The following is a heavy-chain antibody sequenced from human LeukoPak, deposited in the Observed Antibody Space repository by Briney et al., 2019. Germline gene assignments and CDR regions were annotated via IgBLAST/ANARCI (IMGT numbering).Heavy chain of an antibody. Sequence: RSLRFSCPASGFPSSNFPMTWVRQTPGKGLEAFSSISGSGGDTYHKDSVKGRYTISRDNYKNILYLQMNSLRAEDTAVYYCAKVLGHDSSGYYYYGMDVWGQGTTVTVSS. D-gene: IGHD3-22*01. V-gene: IGHV3-23*01. CDR3: AKVLGHDSSGYYYYGMDV. J-gene: IGHJ6*02. CDR2: ISGSGGDT. CDR1: GFPSSNFP.